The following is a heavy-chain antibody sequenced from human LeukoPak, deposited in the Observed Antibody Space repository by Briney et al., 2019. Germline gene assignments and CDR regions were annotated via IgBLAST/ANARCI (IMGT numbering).Heavy chain of an antibody. Sequence: GGSLRLPCAASGVTFSSYEMNWVRQAPGKGLEWVSYISSSGSSIYYAESVEGRFTISRDIAKNSLYLQMNSLRAEDTAVYYCASCASVSCYPVYYYYGMDVWGQGTTVTVSS. CDR1: GVTFSSYE. D-gene: IGHD2-2*01. V-gene: IGHV3-48*03. J-gene: IGHJ6*02. CDR2: ISSSGSSI. CDR3: ASCASVSCYPVYYYYGMDV.